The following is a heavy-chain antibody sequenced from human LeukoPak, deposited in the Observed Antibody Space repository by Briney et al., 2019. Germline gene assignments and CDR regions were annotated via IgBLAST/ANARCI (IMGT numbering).Heavy chain of an antibody. CDR3: AADPPNSGSYFYAYY. CDR1: GFTFTSSA. CDR2: IVVGSGNT. V-gene: IGHV1-58*01. D-gene: IGHD3-10*01. Sequence: SVKVSCKASGFTFTSSAVQWVRQARGQRLEWIGWIVVGSGNTNYAQTFQERVTITRDMSTSTAYMELSSLRSEDTAVYYCAADPPNSGSYFYAYYWGQGTLVTVSS. J-gene: IGHJ4*02.